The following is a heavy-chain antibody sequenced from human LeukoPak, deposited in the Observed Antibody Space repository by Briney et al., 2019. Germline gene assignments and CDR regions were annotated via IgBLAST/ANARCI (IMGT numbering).Heavy chain of an antibody. CDR3: ARGRTVTTYDY. J-gene: IGHJ4*02. V-gene: IGHV4-34*01. D-gene: IGHD4-17*01. CDR2: INHSGST. CDR1: GGSFSGYY. Sequence: SETLSLTCAVYGGSFSGYYWSWIRQPPGKGLEWIGEINHSGSTNYNPSLKSRVTISVDTSKNQFSLKLSSVTAADTAVYYCARGRTVTTYDYWGQGTLVTASS.